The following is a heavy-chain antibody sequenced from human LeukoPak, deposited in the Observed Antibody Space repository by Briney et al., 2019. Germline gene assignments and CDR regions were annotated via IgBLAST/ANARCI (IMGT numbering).Heavy chain of an antibody. D-gene: IGHD6-6*01. J-gene: IGHJ4*02. Sequence: GGSLRLSCKVAGYIFTSYWITWVRQMPGKGLGWMGLIDPTDSYTNYSPSFQGHVTIPTDKSISTAYLQWSSLKASDTAIYYCARRGRSSSHFDFWGQGTLVTVSS. CDR2: IDPTDSYT. CDR3: ARRGRSSSHFDF. CDR1: GYIFTSYW. V-gene: IGHV5-10-1*01.